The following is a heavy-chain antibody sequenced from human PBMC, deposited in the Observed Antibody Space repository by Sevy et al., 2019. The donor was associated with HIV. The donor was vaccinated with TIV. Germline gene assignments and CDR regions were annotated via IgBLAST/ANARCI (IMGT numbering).Heavy chain of an antibody. D-gene: IGHD2-21*01. CDR2: ISPTSSYI. CDR1: GFTFSIYT. Sequence: GGSLRLSCAASGFTFSIYTLNWVRQAPGKGLEWVSSISPTSSYIYYADSVKGRFSISRDNAKNSLFLQMNSLRADDTAIYYCAKDDSNGVCYSSWGQGTLVTVSS. V-gene: IGHV3-21*01. J-gene: IGHJ5*02. CDR3: AKDDSNGVCYSS.